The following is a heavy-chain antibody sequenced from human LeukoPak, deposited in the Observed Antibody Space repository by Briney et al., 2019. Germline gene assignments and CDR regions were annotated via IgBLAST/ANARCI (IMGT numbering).Heavy chain of an antibody. Sequence: KPGGSLRLSCAASGFTFSSYSMNWVRQAPGKGLEWVSSISSSSSYIYYADSVKGRFTISRDNAKNSLYLQMNSLRAEDTAVYYCARDAGGGLGELYFDYWGQGTLVTVSS. CDR1: GFTFSSYS. CDR3: ARDAGGGLGELYFDY. V-gene: IGHV3-21*01. D-gene: IGHD3-16*01. CDR2: ISSSSSYI. J-gene: IGHJ4*02.